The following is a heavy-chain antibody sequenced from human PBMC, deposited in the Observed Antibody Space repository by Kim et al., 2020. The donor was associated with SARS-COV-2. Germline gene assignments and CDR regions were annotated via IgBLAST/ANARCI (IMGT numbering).Heavy chain of an antibody. J-gene: IGHJ5*02. V-gene: IGHV3-33*01. CDR1: GFPFRTYG. CDR2: IWHDGSQG. Sequence: GGSLRLSCVASGFPFRTYGMHWVRQAPGKGLEWVAIIWHDGSQGYYADSVKGRFTISRDNSKDTLYLQMNSLRVEDTAMYYCVRDMWHGDVAFFDPWGQGALVTVSS. D-gene: IGHD5-12*01. CDR3: VRDMWHGDVAFFDP.